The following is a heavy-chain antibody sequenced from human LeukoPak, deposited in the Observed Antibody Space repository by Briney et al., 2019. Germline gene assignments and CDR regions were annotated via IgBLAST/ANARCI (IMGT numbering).Heavy chain of an antibody. Sequence: GGSLRLSCAASGFTFSSYGMSWVRQAPGKGLEWVSAISGSGGSTYYADSVKGRFTISRDNSKNSLYLQMNSLRAEDTAVYYCARDFEDTAMVSYDYWGQGTLVTVSS. CDR2: ISGSGGST. D-gene: IGHD5-18*01. CDR1: GFTFSSYG. CDR3: ARDFEDTAMVSYDY. J-gene: IGHJ4*02. V-gene: IGHV3-23*01.